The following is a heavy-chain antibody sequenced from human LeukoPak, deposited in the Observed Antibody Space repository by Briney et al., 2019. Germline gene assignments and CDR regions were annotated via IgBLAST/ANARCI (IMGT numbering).Heavy chain of an antibody. Sequence: PSETLSLTCTVSGGSISSYYWSWIRQPAGKGLEWIGRIYTSGSTNYNPSLKSRVTMSVDTSNNQFSLKLSSVTAADTAVYYCARVRSGWNHDAFDIWGQGTMVTVSS. J-gene: IGHJ3*02. CDR3: ARVRSGWNHDAFDI. D-gene: IGHD6-19*01. V-gene: IGHV4-4*07. CDR1: GGSISSYY. CDR2: IYTSGST.